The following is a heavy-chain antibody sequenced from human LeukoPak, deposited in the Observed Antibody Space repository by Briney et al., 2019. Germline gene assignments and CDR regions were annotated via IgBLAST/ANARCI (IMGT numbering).Heavy chain of an antibody. CDR1: GFTFSTYF. J-gene: IGHJ3*02. CDR3: ARERQDTIVHSGAFDI. V-gene: IGHV3-30-3*01. Sequence: PGRSLRLSCAASGFTFSTYFMHWVRQAPGKGLEWVAVIASDGSHIFYVESVKGRFTISRDNSKNTLYLQMNSLRAEDTAVYFCARERQDTIVHSGAFDIWGQGTMVTVSS. CDR2: IASDGSHI. D-gene: IGHD3-10*01.